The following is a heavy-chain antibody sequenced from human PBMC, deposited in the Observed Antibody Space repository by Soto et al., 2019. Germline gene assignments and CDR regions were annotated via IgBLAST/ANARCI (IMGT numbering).Heavy chain of an antibody. D-gene: IGHD3-10*01. CDR1: GYTSSTSG. V-gene: IGHV1-18*01. J-gene: IGHJ4*02. Sequence: ASVKVSCKASGYTSSTSGFTWVRQAPGQGLEWMGWISVDNGNTNYSPKFQGRVAMTTDTSSNTAYMDRRSLTSDDTAVYYCAIRLLLLRGVITIDYWGQGTLVSV. CDR2: ISVDNGNT. CDR3: AIRLLLLRGVITIDY.